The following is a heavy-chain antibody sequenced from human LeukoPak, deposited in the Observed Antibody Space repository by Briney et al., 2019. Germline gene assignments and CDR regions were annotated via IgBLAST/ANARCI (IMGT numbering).Heavy chain of an antibody. D-gene: IGHD6-6*01. CDR2: ISWNSGSI. CDR1: GFTFDDYA. Sequence: GRSLRLSCAASGFTFDDYAMHWVRQAPGKGLEWVSGISWNSGSIGYADSVKGRFTISRDNAKNSLYLQMNSLRAENTALYYCAKGRGGRIAARPSNWGQGTLVTVSS. V-gene: IGHV3-9*01. J-gene: IGHJ4*02. CDR3: AKGRGGRIAARPSN.